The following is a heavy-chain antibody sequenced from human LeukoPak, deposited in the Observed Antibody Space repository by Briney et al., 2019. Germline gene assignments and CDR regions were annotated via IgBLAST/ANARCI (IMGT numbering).Heavy chain of an antibody. CDR2: IYYSGTT. CDR3: ARRSLRNSSWDS. Sequence: SETLSLTCTVSGGSMSSYYWSWIRQSPRTGLEWIGYIYYSGTTNYNPSLKSRVIISVDTSKSQFSLKLSSVTAADTAIYYCARRSLRNSSWDSWGQGTLVTVSS. CDR1: GGSMSSYY. J-gene: IGHJ4*02. V-gene: IGHV4-59*08. D-gene: IGHD6-13*01.